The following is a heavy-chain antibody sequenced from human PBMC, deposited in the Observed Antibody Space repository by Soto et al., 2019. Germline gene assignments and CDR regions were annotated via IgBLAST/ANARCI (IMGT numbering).Heavy chain of an antibody. CDR1: GYTFTSYA. V-gene: IGHV7-4-1*01. J-gene: IGHJ6*02. CDR3: ARERKKHTPRWYDFWSRQTDLNYYYYYGMDV. Sequence: ASVKVSCKASGYTFTSYAMNWVRQAPGQGLEWMGWINTNTGNPTYAQGFTGRFVFSLDTSVSTAYLQICSLKAEDTAVYYCARERKKHTPRWYDFWSRQTDLNYYYYYGMDVWGQGTTVTVSS. D-gene: IGHD3-3*01. CDR2: INTNTGNP.